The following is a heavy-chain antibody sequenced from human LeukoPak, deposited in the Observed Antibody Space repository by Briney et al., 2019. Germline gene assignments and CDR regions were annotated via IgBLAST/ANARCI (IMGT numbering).Heavy chain of an antibody. J-gene: IGHJ4*02. CDR2: XYSGRTT. V-gene: IGHV3-66*01. D-gene: IGHD3-3*01. CDR3: ARGGGLRFLEWLVDY. Sequence: VXYSGRTTHSPASVKRTFTISRPNSKTTLYLQMNSLRAEDTAVYYCARGGGLRFLEWLVDYWGQGTLVTVSS.